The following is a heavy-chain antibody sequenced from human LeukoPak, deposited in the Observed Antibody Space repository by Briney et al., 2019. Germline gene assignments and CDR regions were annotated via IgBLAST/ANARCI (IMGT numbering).Heavy chain of an antibody. D-gene: IGHD3-22*01. CDR1: GGSISSYY. CDR3: ARYYYDSSGYYKDAFDI. CDR2: IYTSGST. Sequence: PSETLSLTCTVSGGSISSYYWSWIRQPAGKGLEWIGRIYTSGSTNYNPSLKSRVTISVDTSKNQFFLKLSSVTAADTAVYYCARYYYDSSGYYKDAFDIWGQGTMVTVSS. J-gene: IGHJ3*02. V-gene: IGHV4-4*07.